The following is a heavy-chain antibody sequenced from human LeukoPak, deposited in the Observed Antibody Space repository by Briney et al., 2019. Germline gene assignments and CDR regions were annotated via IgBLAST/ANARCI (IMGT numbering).Heavy chain of an antibody. CDR2: IIPMYDAA. V-gene: IGHV1-69*06. J-gene: IGHJ6*03. CDR3: ARGGVVVVGGKSSYFYMDA. CDR1: GGTFSNYP. D-gene: IGHD2-15*01. Sequence: ASVKVSCKASGGTFSNYPITWVRQAPGQGLEWMGGIIPMYDAANYAQKFQGRVTITADKTTSTAYMGLNSLRSEDTAVYYCARGGVVVVGGKSSYFYMDAWGKGTTVTVSS.